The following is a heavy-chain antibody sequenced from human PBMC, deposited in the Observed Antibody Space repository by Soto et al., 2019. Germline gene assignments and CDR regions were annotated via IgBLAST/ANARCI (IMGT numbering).Heavy chain of an antibody. CDR3: AKNGQPPYYYYGMYV. CDR2: ISGYNGDT. J-gene: IGHJ6*02. V-gene: IGHV1-18*01. CDR1: GYTFTRYG. D-gene: IGHD2-8*01. Sequence: QGQLVQSGAEVKKPGASVKVSCKASGYTFTRYGITWVRQAPRQGLEWMGWISGYNGDTNYAQKFQGRVTMTVDTSTTTAFMELTSLTSVDRAVYYCAKNGQPPYYYYGMYVWGQGTTVTVSS.